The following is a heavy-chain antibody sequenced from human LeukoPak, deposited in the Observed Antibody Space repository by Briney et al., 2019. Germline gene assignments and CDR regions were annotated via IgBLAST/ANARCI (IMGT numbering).Heavy chain of an antibody. CDR2: IIPIFGTA. Sequence: SVKVSCKASGGTFSSYAISWVRQAPGQGLEWMGRIIPIFGTANYAQKFQGRVAITTDESTRTAYMELSRLRSEDTAVYYCARDPGGYNPYYFDYWSQGTLVTVSS. J-gene: IGHJ4*02. CDR1: GGTFSSYA. D-gene: IGHD5-24*01. V-gene: IGHV1-69*05. CDR3: ARDPGGYNPYYFDY.